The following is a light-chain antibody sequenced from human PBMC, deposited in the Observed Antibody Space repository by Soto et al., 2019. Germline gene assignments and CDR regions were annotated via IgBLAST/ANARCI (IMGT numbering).Light chain of an antibody. V-gene: IGKV3-20*01. J-gene: IGKJ1*01. Sequence: EIVLTQSPGTLSLSPGERATLSCRASQSVSSSYLAWYQQKPGQAPRLLIYGASSRATGIPDRFSGSGSGTDFTLTISRLEPEDFAVYYCQQYVTSSPRTFGRGTKVEIK. CDR3: QQYVTSSPRT. CDR1: QSVSSSY. CDR2: GAS.